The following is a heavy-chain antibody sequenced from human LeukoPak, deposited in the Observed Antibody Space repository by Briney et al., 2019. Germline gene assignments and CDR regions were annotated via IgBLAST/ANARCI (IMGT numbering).Heavy chain of an antibody. Sequence: SETLSLTCAVYGGSFSGYYWSWIRQPPGKGLEWIGEINHSGSTNYNPSLKSRVTISVDTSKNQFSLKLSSVTAADTAVYYCERGSTKQLVGSVFDYWGQGTLVTVSS. J-gene: IGHJ4*02. CDR1: GGSFSGYY. CDR2: INHSGST. V-gene: IGHV4-34*01. CDR3: ERGSTKQLVGSVFDY. D-gene: IGHD6-6*01.